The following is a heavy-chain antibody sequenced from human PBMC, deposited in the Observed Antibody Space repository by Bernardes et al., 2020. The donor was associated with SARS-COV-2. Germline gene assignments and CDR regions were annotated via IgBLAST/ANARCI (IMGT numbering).Heavy chain of an antibody. Sequence: VGFLRLYCAASGLTFSTFWMTWVRQAPGKGLEWVANINQDGSETFYVDSVKGRFTISRDNAKNSLFMEMNTLRAEDTAVYYCARIYSTSSFDFDYWGQGTLVTVSS. CDR2: INQDGSET. CDR3: ARIYSTSSFDFDY. J-gene: IGHJ4*02. CDR1: GLTFSTFW. V-gene: IGHV3-7*01. D-gene: IGHD6-6*01.